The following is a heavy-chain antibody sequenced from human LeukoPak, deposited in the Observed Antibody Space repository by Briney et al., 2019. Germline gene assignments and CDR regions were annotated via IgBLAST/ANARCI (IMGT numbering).Heavy chain of an antibody. J-gene: IGHJ4*02. CDR1: GFTFSSYS. V-gene: IGHV3-48*01. D-gene: IGHD6-13*01. CDR3: ARDLKAYSSSGGVDY. Sequence: HAGGSLRLSCAASGFTFSSYSMNWVRQAPGKGLEWVSYISSSSTTIYYADSVKGRFTISRDSTRNSLYLQMISLRAEDTAVYYCARDLKAYSSSGGVDYWGQGTLVTVSS. CDR2: ISSSSTTI.